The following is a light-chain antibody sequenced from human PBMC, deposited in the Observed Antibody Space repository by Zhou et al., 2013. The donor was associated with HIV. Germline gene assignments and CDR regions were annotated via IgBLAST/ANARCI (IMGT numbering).Light chain of an antibody. CDR3: GTWDNSLSGVV. CDR2: ENN. J-gene: IGLJ2*01. Sequence: QSVLTQPPSVSAAPGQKVTISCSGSSSNIGNNYVSWYKQLPGTAPKILIYENNKRPSGIPDRFSGSKSGTSATLGITGLQTGDEAGYYCGTWDNSLSGVVFGGGTKLTV. CDR1: SSNIGNNY. V-gene: IGLV1-51*02.